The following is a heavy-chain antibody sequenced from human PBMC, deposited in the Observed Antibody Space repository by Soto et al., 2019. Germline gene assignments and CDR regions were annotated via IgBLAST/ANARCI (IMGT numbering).Heavy chain of an antibody. V-gene: IGHV3-30-3*01. D-gene: IGHD1-20*01. J-gene: IGHJ5*02. CDR3: ERDRRITGIVDEIDL. CDR1: GFTFSNHA. CDR2: VARDGTSK. Sequence: PGGSLRLSCAASGFTFSNHAMHWVRRAPGKGLEWVALVARDGTSKYYAGSVKGRFTISSDKSTNTLFLQMDSLDTEDTAVYYCERDRRITGIVDEIDLWGRGTLVTVYS.